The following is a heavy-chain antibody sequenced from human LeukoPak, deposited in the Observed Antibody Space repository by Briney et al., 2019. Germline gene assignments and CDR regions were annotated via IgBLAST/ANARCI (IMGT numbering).Heavy chain of an antibody. CDR1: GFTFDDYA. D-gene: IGHD3-3*01. CDR2: INWNSDSI. Sequence: GGSLRLSCAVSGFTFDDYAMHWVRQVPGKGLEWVSGINWNSDSIGYADSVKGRFTTSRDNAKNSLYLQMNSLRAEDTAVYYCASGNYDFWSGYYTNWFDPWGQGTLVTVSS. J-gene: IGHJ5*02. CDR3: ASGNYDFWSGYYTNWFDP. V-gene: IGHV3-9*01.